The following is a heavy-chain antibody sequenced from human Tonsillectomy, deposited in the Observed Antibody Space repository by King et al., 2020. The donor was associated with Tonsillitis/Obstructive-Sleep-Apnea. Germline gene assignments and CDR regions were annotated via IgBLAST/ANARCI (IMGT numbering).Heavy chain of an antibody. CDR3: ARWVRGKNIYYYVMDV. J-gene: IGHJ6*02. CDR1: GDSISSDY. CDR2: IYHSGNT. Sequence: LQLQESGPGLVKPSETLSLTCIVSGDSISSDYWCWIRQPPGKGLEWIGYIYHSGNTNYNPSLKSRVTISVDTSKNQFSLKLTSVTAADTAVYYCARWVRGKNIYYYVMDVWGQGTTVTVSS. D-gene: IGHD3-10*01. V-gene: IGHV4-59*01.